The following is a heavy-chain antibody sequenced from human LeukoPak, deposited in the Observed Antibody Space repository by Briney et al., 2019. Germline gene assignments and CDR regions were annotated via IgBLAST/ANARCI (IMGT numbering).Heavy chain of an antibody. D-gene: IGHD3-3*01. V-gene: IGHV3-48*03. Sequence: PGGSLRLSCAASGFTFSSYEMNWVRQAPGKGLEWLSYISSRGTDIYYADSVKGRFIISRDNAKSSLSLQMNSLRVEDTAVYYCARDWSVGSGRHFEYWGQGTLVTVSS. J-gene: IGHJ4*02. CDR3: ARDWSVGSGRHFEY. CDR2: ISSRGTDI. CDR1: GFTFSSYE.